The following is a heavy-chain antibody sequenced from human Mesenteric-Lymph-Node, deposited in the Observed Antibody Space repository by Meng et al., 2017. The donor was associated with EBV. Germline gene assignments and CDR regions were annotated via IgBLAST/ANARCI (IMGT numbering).Heavy chain of an antibody. CDR2: IYYSGNT. J-gene: IGHJ4*02. D-gene: IGHD2-2*01. Sequence: QVQLQESGPGLLQPSHXLSRTCGVAGGSISSGGYYWSWIRQPPGKGLEWLGHIYYSGNTHYNPSLKSRLTISVDTSKNQFSLSLTFVTAADTAVYYCARVSTSRFDYWGQGSLVTVSS. CDR1: GGSISSGGYY. V-gene: IGHV4-30-4*01. CDR3: ARVSTSRFDY.